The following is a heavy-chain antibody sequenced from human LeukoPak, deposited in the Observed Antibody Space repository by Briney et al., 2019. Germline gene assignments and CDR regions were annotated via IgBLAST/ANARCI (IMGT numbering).Heavy chain of an antibody. CDR1: GFSLSGYL. CDR2: ISGSGDDT. CDR3: ANSQQQLVFDY. V-gene: IGHV3-23*01. D-gene: IGHD6-13*01. Sequence: GGSLRLSCAASGFSLSGYLMSWVRQAPGKGLEWVSAISGSGDDTYYADSVKGRFTISRDNSKNTLYLQMNSLRAEDTAVYYCANSQQQLVFDYWGQGTLVTVSS. J-gene: IGHJ4*02.